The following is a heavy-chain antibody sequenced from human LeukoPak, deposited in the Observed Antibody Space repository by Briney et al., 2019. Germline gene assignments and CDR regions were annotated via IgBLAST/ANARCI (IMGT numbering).Heavy chain of an antibody. Sequence: PGGSLRLSCAASGFTFSSYGMRWVRQAPGKGLEWVSVISGSGSSTYYADSVKGRFTISRDNSKNTLFLQMNSLRAEDTAVYYCAKGRSGYYFYFDYWGQGTLVTVSS. CDR3: AKGRSGYYFYFDY. CDR2: ISGSGSST. V-gene: IGHV3-23*01. D-gene: IGHD3-3*01. CDR1: GFTFSSYG. J-gene: IGHJ4*02.